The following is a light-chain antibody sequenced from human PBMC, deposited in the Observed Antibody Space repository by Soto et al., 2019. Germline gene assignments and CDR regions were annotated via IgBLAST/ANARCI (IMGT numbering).Light chain of an antibody. CDR3: QQYGSSLPYT. J-gene: IGKJ2*01. CDR2: GAS. CDR1: QSVSSSY. Sequence: EIVLTQSPGTLSLSPGERATLSCRASQSVSSSYLGWYQQKPGPAPRLLIYGASSSATGIPDRFSGSGCGTDFTLTISRLEPEDFAVYYCQQYGSSLPYTFGQGTKLEIK. V-gene: IGKV3-20*01.